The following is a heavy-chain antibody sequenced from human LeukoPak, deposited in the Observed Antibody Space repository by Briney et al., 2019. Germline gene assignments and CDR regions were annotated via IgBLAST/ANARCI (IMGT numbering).Heavy chain of an antibody. J-gene: IGHJ4*02. CDR2: IYTSGST. V-gene: IGHV4-61*02. D-gene: IGHD5-18*01. Sequence: SETLSLTCTVSGGSISSGSYYWSWIRQPAGKGLEWIGRIYTSGSTNYNPSLKSRVTISVDTSKSQFSLKLSSVTAADTAVYYCARSGRGYSYDPTYYFDYWGQGTLVTVSS. CDR1: GGSISSGSYY. CDR3: ARSGRGYSYDPTYYFDY.